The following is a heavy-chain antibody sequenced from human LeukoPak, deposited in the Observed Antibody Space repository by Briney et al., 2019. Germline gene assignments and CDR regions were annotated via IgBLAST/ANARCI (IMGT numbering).Heavy chain of an antibody. CDR2: ISYDGSNK. CDR3: ARGPYDSGSPLLNWFDP. Sequence: GGSLRLSCAASGFTFSSYAMHWVRQAPGKGLEWVAVISYDGSNKYYADSVKGRFTISRHNSKNTLYLQMGSLRSEDMAVYYCARGPYDSGSPLLNWFDPWGQGTLVTVSS. J-gene: IGHJ5*02. D-gene: IGHD3-10*01. CDR1: GFTFSSYA. V-gene: IGHV3-30*14.